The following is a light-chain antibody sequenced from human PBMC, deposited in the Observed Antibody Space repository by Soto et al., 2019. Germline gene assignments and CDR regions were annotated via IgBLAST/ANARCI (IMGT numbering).Light chain of an antibody. Sequence: QAALTQPASVSGAPGQRITISCTGSSSNIGAGYDVHWYQQLPGTAPKLLIYGNSNRPSGVPDRFSGSKSGTSASLAITGLQAEHEADYYCQSYDSSLSGLYVFGTGTKVTVL. V-gene: IGLV1-40*01. CDR3: QSYDSSLSGLYV. CDR1: SSNIGAGYD. J-gene: IGLJ1*01. CDR2: GNS.